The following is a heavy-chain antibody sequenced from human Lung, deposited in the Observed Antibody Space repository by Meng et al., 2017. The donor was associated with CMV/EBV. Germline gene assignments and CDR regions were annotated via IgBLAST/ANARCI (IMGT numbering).Heavy chain of an antibody. Sequence: GGSLRLXCAASEFTFSDFAMSWVRLAPGRGLAWVSAITASGGSTYYADSVKGRFTVSRDNFKNTLYLQMNSLRVEDTAVYYCAKAFSSGWYREYYDYWGQGXLVTVSS. CDR2: ITASGGST. J-gene: IGHJ4*02. CDR1: EFTFSDFA. D-gene: IGHD6-19*01. V-gene: IGHV3-23*01. CDR3: AKAFSSGWYREYYDY.